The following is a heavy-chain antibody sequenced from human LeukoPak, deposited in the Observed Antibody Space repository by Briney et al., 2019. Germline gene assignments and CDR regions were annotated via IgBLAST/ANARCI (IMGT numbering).Heavy chain of an antibody. CDR3: ARAGYYYDSGGYYLYFQH. V-gene: IGHV1-2*02. D-gene: IGHD3-22*01. J-gene: IGHJ1*01. CDR2: ISPNSGGT. CDR1: GGTFSTYA. Sequence: ASVKVSCKASGGTFSTYAISWVRQAPGQGLEWMGWISPNSGGTNYAQKFQGRVTMTRDTSISTAYMELSRLRSDDTAVYYCARAGYYYDSGGYYLYFQHWGQGTLVTVSS.